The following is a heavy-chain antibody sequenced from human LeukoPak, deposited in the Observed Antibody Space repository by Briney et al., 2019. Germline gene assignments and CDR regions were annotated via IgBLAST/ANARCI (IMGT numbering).Heavy chain of an antibody. J-gene: IGHJ4*02. Sequence: GGLPRSSSAGSWFTFNDALVGGGRRAPREGLEWVGRLKNKADGETTNYAAPVKGRFTISRDDSKNTAYLQMNSLKTEDTALYYCTTRGGFGYWGQGTLVTVSS. CDR2: LKNKADGETT. CDR3: TTRGGFGY. CDR1: WFTFNDAL. D-gene: IGHD2-15*01. V-gene: IGHV3-15*01.